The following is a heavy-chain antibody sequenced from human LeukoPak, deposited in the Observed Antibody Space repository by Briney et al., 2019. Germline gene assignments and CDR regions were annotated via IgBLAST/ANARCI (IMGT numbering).Heavy chain of an antibody. D-gene: IGHD4-23*01. Sequence: SETLSLTCTISDGSITTYYWSWIRQPPGQVLEWIGYIYYSGSANYNPSLKSRVTMSADASKNQFSLRLSSVTAADTALYYCVGDLDYRGNSGYFGLWGRGTLVTVSS. J-gene: IGHJ2*01. CDR1: DGSITTYY. CDR3: VGDLDYRGNSGYFGL. CDR2: IYYSGSA. V-gene: IGHV4-59*01.